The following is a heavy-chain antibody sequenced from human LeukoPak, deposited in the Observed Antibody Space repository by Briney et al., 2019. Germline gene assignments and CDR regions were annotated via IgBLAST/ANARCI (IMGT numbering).Heavy chain of an antibody. Sequence: SVKVSCKASGYTFTSYGISWVRQAPGQGLGWMGRIIPIFGTANYAQKFQGRVTITTDESTSTAYMELSSLRSEDTAVYYCARDGITIFGVEFYYMDVWGKGTTVTVSS. CDR1: GYTFTSYG. CDR3: ARDGITIFGVEFYYMDV. V-gene: IGHV1-69*05. J-gene: IGHJ6*03. CDR2: IIPIFGTA. D-gene: IGHD3-3*01.